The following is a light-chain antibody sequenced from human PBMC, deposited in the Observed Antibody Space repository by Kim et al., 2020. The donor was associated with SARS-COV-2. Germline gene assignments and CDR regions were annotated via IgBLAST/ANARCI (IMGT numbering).Light chain of an antibody. CDR3: NTRDSSGNHLV. V-gene: IGLV3-19*01. J-gene: IGLJ2*01. Sequence: ALGQTVRITCQGDSLRSYYARWYQQKPGQAPVLVIYGKNNRPSGIPDRFAGSSSGNTASLTITGAQAEEEADYYCNTRDSSGNHLVFGGGTQLTVL. CDR1: SLRSYY. CDR2: GKN.